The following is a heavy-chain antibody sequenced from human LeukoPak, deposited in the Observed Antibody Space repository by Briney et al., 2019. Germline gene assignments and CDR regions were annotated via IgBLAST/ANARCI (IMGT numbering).Heavy chain of an antibody. V-gene: IGHV3-30*04. J-gene: IGHJ4*02. CDR3: ARDSEPRGYSYGHVGY. D-gene: IGHD5-18*01. CDR1: GFTFSSYA. Sequence: PGGSLRLSCAAPGFTFSSYAMHWVRQAPGKGLEWVAVISYDGSNKYYADSVRGRFTISRDNSKNTLYLQMNSLRAEDTAVYYCARDSEPRGYSYGHVGYWGQGTLVTVSS. CDR2: ISYDGSNK.